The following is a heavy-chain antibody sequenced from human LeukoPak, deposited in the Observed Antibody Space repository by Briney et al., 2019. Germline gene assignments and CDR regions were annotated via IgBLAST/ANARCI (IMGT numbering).Heavy chain of an antibody. CDR2: IKSKTDGGTT. CDR1: GFTFSNAW. V-gene: IGHV3-15*01. Sequence: GGSLRLSCAASGFTFSNAWMSWVRQAPGKGLKWVGRIKSKTDGGTTDYAAPVKGRFTISRDDSKNTLYLQMNSLKTEDTAVYYCTTVLTNDYYYMDVWGKGTTVTVSS. J-gene: IGHJ6*03. CDR3: TTVLTNDYYYMDV. D-gene: IGHD2-21*02.